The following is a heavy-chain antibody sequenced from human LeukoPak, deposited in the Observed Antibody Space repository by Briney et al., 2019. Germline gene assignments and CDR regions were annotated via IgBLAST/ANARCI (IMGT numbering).Heavy chain of an antibody. Sequence: SETLSLTCAVYGGSFSGYYWSWIRQPPGRGLEWIGEINHSGSTNYNPSLKSRVTISVDTSKNQFSLKLSSVTAADTAVYYCARGRLFNYWGQGTLVTVSS. CDR2: INHSGST. J-gene: IGHJ4*02. D-gene: IGHD6-19*01. V-gene: IGHV4-34*01. CDR1: GGSFSGYY. CDR3: ARGRLFNY.